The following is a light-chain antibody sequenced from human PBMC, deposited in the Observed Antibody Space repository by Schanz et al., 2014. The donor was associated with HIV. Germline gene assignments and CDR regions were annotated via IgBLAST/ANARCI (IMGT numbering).Light chain of an antibody. Sequence: EIVLTQSPVILSLSPGERATLSCRASQTVSNNLAWYQQKPGQAPRLLIYGASTRVTGVPARFSGRGSGTEFTLTISSLQSEDFAVYYCQQYNNWPPITFGQGTRLEIK. CDR2: GAS. J-gene: IGKJ5*01. CDR1: QTVSNN. V-gene: IGKV3-15*01. CDR3: QQYNNWPPIT.